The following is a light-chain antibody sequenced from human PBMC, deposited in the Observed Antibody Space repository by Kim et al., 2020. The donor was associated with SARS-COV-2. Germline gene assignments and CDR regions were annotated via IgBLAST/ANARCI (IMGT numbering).Light chain of an antibody. J-gene: IGKJ4*01. CDR3: QQDYNLPPLT. V-gene: IGKV3D-7*01. CDR1: QSVSSNY. CDR2: GAS. Sequence: PGERVTLSCRASQSVSSNYLTWYQQKPGQAPRLLIYGASTRATGTPARFSGSGSGTDFTLTISSLQPEDFAVYYCQQDYNLPPLTFGGGTKVDIK.